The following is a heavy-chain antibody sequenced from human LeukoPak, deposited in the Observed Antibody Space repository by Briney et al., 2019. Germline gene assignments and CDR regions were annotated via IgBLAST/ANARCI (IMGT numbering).Heavy chain of an antibody. CDR1: GFTFSSYG. D-gene: IGHD6-19*01. CDR2: ISSSSSYI. V-gene: IGHV3-21*01. Sequence: GGSLRLSCAASGFTFSSYGMNWVRQAPGKGLEWVSSISSSSSYIYYADSVKGRFTISRDNAKNSLYLQMNSLRAEDTAVYYCARDAAVAGYFDYWGQGTLVTVSS. J-gene: IGHJ4*02. CDR3: ARDAAVAGYFDY.